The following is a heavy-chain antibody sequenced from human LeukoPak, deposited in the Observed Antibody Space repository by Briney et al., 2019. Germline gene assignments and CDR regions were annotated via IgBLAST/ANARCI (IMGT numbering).Heavy chain of an antibody. J-gene: IGHJ5*02. V-gene: IGHV1-18*01. CDR1: GYTFTNYG. CDR3: ARGKKPGVGVAGTGYFFDP. D-gene: IGHD6-19*01. CDR2: ISTYIDKT. Sequence: ASAKVSCKASGYTFTNYGISWVRQAPGQGLEWVGWISTYIDKTKYGQKFQGRVTLTTDTTTNTAYMEVRSLKSDDTAVYYCARGKKPGVGVAGTGYFFDPWGQGTLVIVS.